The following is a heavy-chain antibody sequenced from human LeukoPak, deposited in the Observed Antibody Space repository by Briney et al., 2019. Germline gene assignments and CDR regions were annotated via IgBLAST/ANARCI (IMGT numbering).Heavy chain of an antibody. CDR3: DVVGMGGYGAYVGLPLDY. CDR1: GGSISSTNYY. D-gene: IGHD5-12*01. Sequence: SETLSLTCTVSGGSISSTNYYWGWIRQPPGKGLEWIGNIYYSGSTYYNPSLKSRVTISVDTSKNQFSLQLNSVTPEDTAVYARDVVGMGGYGAYVGLPLDYWDQGTLVTVSS. J-gene: IGHJ4*02. V-gene: IGHV4-39*07. CDR2: IYYSGST.